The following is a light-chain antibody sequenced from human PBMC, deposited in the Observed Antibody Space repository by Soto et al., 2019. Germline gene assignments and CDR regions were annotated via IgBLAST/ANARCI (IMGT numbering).Light chain of an antibody. CDR1: QSVLYTSNNKTY. V-gene: IGKV4-1*01. CDR3: QQYYGTPWT. CDR2: WAS. J-gene: IGKJ1*01. Sequence: DIVMTQSPDSLAVSLGERATINCKSSQSVLYTSNNKTYLAWYQQKPGQPPKLIIYWASTRESGVPDRFSGSRSGTDFTLTISSLQAEDVAVYYCQQYYGTPWTFGQGTKVEIK.